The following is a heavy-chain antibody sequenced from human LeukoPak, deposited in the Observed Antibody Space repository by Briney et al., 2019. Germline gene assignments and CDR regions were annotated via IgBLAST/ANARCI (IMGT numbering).Heavy chain of an antibody. CDR3: ARAYGSGSLLGQYYIDY. CDR1: GCRVSSYS. J-gene: IGHJ4*02. Sequence: GGSLRHSWAAGGCRVSSYSMNLLRQAPGKGLEWVSYISSSSSTIYYADSVKGRFTISRDNAKNSLYLQMNSLRDEDWDRHYCARAYGSGSLLGQYYIDYWGQGTLVTVSS. V-gene: IGHV3-48*02. D-gene: IGHD3-10*01. CDR2: ISSSSSTI.